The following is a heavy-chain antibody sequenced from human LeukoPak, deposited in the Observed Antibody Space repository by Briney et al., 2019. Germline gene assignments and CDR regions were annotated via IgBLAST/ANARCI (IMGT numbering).Heavy chain of an antibody. J-gene: IGHJ5*02. D-gene: IGHD3-10*01. CDR3: ARGPTYYYGSGSWPWFDP. Sequence: SETLSLTCTVSGGSISSSSYYWGWIRQPPGKGLEWIGSIYYSGSTYYNPSLKSRVTISVDTSKNQFSLKLSSVTAADTAVYYCARGPTYYYGSGSWPWFDPWGQGTLVTVSS. CDR2: IYYSGST. V-gene: IGHV4-39*01. CDR1: GGSISSSSYY.